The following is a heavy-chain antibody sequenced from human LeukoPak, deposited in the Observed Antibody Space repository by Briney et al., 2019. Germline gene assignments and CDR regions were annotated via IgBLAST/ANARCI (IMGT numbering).Heavy chain of an antibody. Sequence: PSETLSLTCAVYGGSFSGYYWSWIRQPPGKGLEWIGEINHSGSTNYNPSLKSRVTISVDTSKNQFSLKLSSVTAADTAVYYCARDRGARYCSSTSCYIYMDVWGKGTTVTISS. CDR1: GGSFSGYY. J-gene: IGHJ6*03. V-gene: IGHV4-34*01. CDR3: ARDRGARYCSSTSCYIYMDV. D-gene: IGHD2-2*02. CDR2: INHSGST.